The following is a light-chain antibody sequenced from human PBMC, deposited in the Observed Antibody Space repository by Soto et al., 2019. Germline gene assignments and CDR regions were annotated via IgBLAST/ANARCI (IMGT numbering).Light chain of an antibody. Sequence: QSALTQPRSVSGSPGQSVTISCTGTSSDVGAYNHVSWYQQHPGKAPKLIIYEVNKSGVPGRFSGSKSGNTASLTISGLQAEDEADYYCCSYAGGFYVFGTGTKVTVL. CDR2: EVN. CDR3: CSYAGGFYV. J-gene: IGLJ1*01. CDR1: SSDVGAYNH. V-gene: IGLV2-11*01.